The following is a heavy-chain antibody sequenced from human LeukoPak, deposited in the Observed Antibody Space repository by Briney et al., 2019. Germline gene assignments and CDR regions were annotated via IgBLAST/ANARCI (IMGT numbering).Heavy chain of an antibody. CDR1: GGSISSGGYY. CDR3: AREGGYYGSGSYYKGEAEVDP. CDR2: IYYSGST. V-gene: IGHV4-31*03. J-gene: IGHJ5*02. D-gene: IGHD3-10*01. Sequence: SQTLSLTCTVSGGSISSGGYYWSWIRQHPGKGLEWIGYIYYSGSTNYNPSLKSRVTISVDTSKNQFSLKLSSVTAADTAVYYCAREGGYYGSGSYYKGEAEVDPWGQGTLVTVSS.